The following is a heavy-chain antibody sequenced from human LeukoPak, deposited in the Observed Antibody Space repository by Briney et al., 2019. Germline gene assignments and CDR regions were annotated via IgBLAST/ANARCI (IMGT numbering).Heavy chain of an antibody. CDR3: ARVQGSIVVVTTSPFGAFDI. CDR2: ISSNGGST. CDR1: GFTFSSYA. Sequence: PGGSLRLSCAASGFTFSSYAMHWVRQAPGKGLEYVSAISSNGGSTYYANSVKGRFTISRDNSKNTLYLQMNSLRAEDTAVYYCARVQGSIVVVTTSPFGAFDIWGQGTMVTVSS. J-gene: IGHJ3*02. D-gene: IGHD3-22*01. V-gene: IGHV3-64*01.